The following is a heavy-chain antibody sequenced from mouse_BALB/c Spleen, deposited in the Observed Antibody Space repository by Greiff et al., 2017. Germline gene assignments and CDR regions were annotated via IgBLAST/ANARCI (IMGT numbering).Heavy chain of an antibody. Sequence: VQLVESGPGLVAPSQSLSITCTVSGFSLTSYGVHWVRQPPGKGLEWLGVIWAGGSTNYNSALMSRLSISKDNSKSQVFLKMNSLQTDDTAMYYCARDYDYVYYAMDYWGQGTSVTVSS. V-gene: IGHV2-9*02. CDR2: IWAGGST. J-gene: IGHJ4*01. CDR1: GFSLTSYG. CDR3: ARDYDYVYYAMDY. D-gene: IGHD2-4*01.